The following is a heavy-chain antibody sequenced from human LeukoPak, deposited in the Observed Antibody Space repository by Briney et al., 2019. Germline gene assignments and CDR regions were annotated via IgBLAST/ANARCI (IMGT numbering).Heavy chain of an antibody. J-gene: IGHJ5*02. V-gene: IGHV4-4*07. CDR2: TYTSGST. D-gene: IGHD3-16*02. CDR1: GGSISRTY. Sequence: SETLSLTCTVSGGSISRTYWSWIRQPAGKGLEWIGRTYTSGSTNYNPSLKSRVTISVDTSKNHFSLNLSSVTAADTAVYYCAREMGRYHNSFDPWGQGTLVTVSS. CDR3: AREMGRYHNSFDP.